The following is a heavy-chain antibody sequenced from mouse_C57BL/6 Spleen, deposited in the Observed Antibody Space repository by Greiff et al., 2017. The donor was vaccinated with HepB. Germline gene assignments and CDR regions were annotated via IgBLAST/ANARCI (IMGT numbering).Heavy chain of an antibody. CDR1: GFNIKDYY. CDR2: IDPEDGDT. D-gene: IGHD2-5*01. J-gene: IGHJ3*01. Sequence: VQLQQSGAELVRPGASVKLSCTASGFNIKDYYMHWVKQRPEQGLEWIGRIDPEDGDTEYAPKFQGKATMTADTSSNTAYLQLSSLTSEDTAVYYCTTAYYSNYRFAYWGQGTLVTVSA. CDR3: TTAYYSNYRFAY. V-gene: IGHV14-1*01.